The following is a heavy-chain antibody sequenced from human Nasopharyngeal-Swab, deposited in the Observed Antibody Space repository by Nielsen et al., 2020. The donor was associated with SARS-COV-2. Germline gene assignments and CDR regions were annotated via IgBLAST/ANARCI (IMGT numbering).Heavy chain of an antibody. D-gene: IGHD4-11*01. CDR1: GYSFTSYW. J-gene: IGHJ6*02. V-gene: IGHV5-51*01. CDR2: IYPGDSDT. Sequence: GASLKISCKGSGYSFTSYWIGWVRQTPGKGLEGMGIIYPGDSDTRNSPSFQGQVTISADKSISTAYLQWSSLKASDTAMYYCARLATVTTNYCYYGMDVWGQGTTVTVSS. CDR3: ARLATVTTNYCYYGMDV.